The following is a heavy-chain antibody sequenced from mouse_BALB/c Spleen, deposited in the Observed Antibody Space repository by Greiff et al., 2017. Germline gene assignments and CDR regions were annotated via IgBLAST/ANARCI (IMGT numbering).Heavy chain of an antibody. CDR1: GFTFSSYA. Sequence: EVHLVESGGGLVKPGGSLKLSCAASGFTFSSYAMSWVRQTPEKRLEWVATISSGGSYTYYPDSVKGRFTISRDNAKNTLYLQMSSLRSEDTAMYYCARHEDYDEGAYAMDYWGQGTSVTVSS. D-gene: IGHD2-4*01. CDR2: ISSGGSYT. J-gene: IGHJ4*01. CDR3: ARHEDYDEGAYAMDY. V-gene: IGHV5-9-3*01.